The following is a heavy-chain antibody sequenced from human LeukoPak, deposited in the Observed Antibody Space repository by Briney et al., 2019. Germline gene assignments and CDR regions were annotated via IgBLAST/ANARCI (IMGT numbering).Heavy chain of an antibody. CDR3: TTGNIAVAGWRTYYYYYMDV. V-gene: IGHV3-15*01. CDR1: GFTFSNAW. CDR2: IKSKTDGGTT. D-gene: IGHD6-19*01. J-gene: IGHJ6*03. Sequence: GGSLRLSCAASGFTFSNAWMSWVRQAPGKGLEWVGRIKSKTDGGTTNYAAPVKGRFTISRDDSKNTLYLQMNSLKTEDTAVYYCTTGNIAVAGWRTYYYYYMDVWGKGTTVTISS.